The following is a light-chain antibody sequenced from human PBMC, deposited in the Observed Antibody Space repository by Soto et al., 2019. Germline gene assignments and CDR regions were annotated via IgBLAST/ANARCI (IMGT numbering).Light chain of an antibody. CDR2: SNN. CDR3: AAWDDSLSGPV. Sequence: QAVLTQRPSSSGTPGQSVTISCSGSSSNIGSYYVYWYQQLPGTAPRLLIHSNNRRPSGVPDRFSGSKSGTSASLAISGLRSEDEADYYCAAWDDSLSGPVFGTGTKVTVL. CDR1: SSNIGSYY. V-gene: IGLV1-47*02. J-gene: IGLJ1*01.